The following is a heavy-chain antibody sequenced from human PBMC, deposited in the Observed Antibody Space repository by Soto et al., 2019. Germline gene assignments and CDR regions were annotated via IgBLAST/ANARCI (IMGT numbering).Heavy chain of an antibody. D-gene: IGHD3-3*01. V-gene: IGHV3-53*02. CDR1: GFTVSSNY. CDR2: IYSGGST. J-gene: IGHJ4*02. CDR3: ARGSGYDFWSGYHYFDY. Sequence: EVQLVETGGGLIQPGGSLRLSCAASGFTVSSNYMSWVRQAPGKGLEWVSVIYSGGSTYYADSVKGRFTISRDNSKNTLYLKMNSLRAEDTAVYYCARGSGYDFWSGYHYFDYWGQGTLVTVSS.